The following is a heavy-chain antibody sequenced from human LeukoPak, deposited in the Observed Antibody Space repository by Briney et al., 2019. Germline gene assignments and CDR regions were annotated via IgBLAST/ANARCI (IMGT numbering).Heavy chain of an antibody. CDR3: ARDRAAAGDNFDY. V-gene: IGHV6-1*01. Sequence: SQTLSLTYAISGDSVSSNSAAWNWIRQSRSRGLEWLGRTYYRSKWYNDYAVSVKSRITINPDTSKNQFSLQLNSVTPEDTAVYYCARDRAAAGDNFDYWGQGTLVTVSS. CDR2: TYYRSKWYN. D-gene: IGHD6-13*01. CDR1: GDSVSSNSAA. J-gene: IGHJ4*02.